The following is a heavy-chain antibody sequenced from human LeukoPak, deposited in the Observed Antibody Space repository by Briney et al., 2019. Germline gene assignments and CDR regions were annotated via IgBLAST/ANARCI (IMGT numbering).Heavy chain of an antibody. J-gene: IGHJ4*02. CDR2: IRYDGSNK. V-gene: IGHV3-30*02. D-gene: IGHD3-3*01. Sequence: GGXLRLSCAASGFTFSSYGMHWVRQAPGKGLEWVAFIRYDGSNKYYADSVKGRFTISRDNSKNTLYLQMNSLRAEDTAVYYCAKASPPQYDFWSGYYSGYWGQGTLVTVSS. CDR3: AKASPPQYDFWSGYYSGY. CDR1: GFTFSSYG.